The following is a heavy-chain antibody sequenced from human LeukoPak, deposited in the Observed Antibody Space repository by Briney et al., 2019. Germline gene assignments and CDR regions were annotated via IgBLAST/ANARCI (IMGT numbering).Heavy chain of an antibody. Sequence: GGSLRLSCAASGFTFSSYWMSWVRQAPGKGLEGVANIDQDGSEKYYVDSVKGRFTISRDNAKNSLYLQMNSLRAEDTAVYYCARLYDSNRDHSGYGYWGQGTLVTVSS. CDR3: ARLYDSNRDHSGYGY. CDR2: IDQDGSEK. V-gene: IGHV3-7*02. D-gene: IGHD5-12*01. CDR1: GFTFSSYW. J-gene: IGHJ4*02.